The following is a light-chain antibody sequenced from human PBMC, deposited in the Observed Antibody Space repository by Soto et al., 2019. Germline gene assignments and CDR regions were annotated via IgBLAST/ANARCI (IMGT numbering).Light chain of an antibody. CDR3: FSYAGSSTYV. CDR1: SSDVGSYNL. CDR2: EGS. Sequence: QSVLTQPASVSGSPRQSITISCAGTSSDVGSYNLVSWYQNHPGRAPKLMIYEGSKRPSGVSNRFSGSKSGNTASLTISGLQAADEADYFCFSYAGSSTYVFGTGTKVTVL. V-gene: IGLV2-23*01. J-gene: IGLJ1*01.